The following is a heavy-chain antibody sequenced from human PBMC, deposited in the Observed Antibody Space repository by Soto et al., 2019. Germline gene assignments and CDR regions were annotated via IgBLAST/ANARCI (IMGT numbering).Heavy chain of an antibody. Sequence: EVQLVESGGGLLQPGGSLRLSCAAAGFIFSAYDMHWVRQATGKGLEWVSAIGTDGDTYYAGSVKGRFTVSRQNAKNYLYLQMNRRTVRETAVSYSVRAYSYGPPPFSFYYICVWGKGTTVTVSS. CDR2: IGTDGDT. V-gene: IGHV3-13*01. CDR3: VRAYSYGPPPFSFYYICV. CDR1: GFIFSAYD. D-gene: IGHD5-18*01. J-gene: IGHJ6*04.